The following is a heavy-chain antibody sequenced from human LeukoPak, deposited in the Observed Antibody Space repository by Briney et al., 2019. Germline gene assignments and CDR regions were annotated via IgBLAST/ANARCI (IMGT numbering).Heavy chain of an antibody. V-gene: IGHV3-23*01. D-gene: IGHD2-15*01. CDR3: AEGRYCSAGSCYGWHAFDI. CDR2: ISGSGGDT. CDR1: GFTFSAYA. Sequence: GSLRLSCAASGFTFSAYAMGWVRQAPGNALEWVSAISGSGGDTYYAEFVKGRFTISRDNSKNTLYLQMNSLRAEDTAAHYCAEGRYCSAGSCYGWHAFDIWGQGTMVTVSS. J-gene: IGHJ3*02.